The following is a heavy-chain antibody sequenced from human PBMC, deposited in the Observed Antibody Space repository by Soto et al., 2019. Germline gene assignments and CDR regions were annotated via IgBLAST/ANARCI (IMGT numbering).Heavy chain of an antibody. CDR1: GFTFNTYS. CDR2: IWYDGTQK. CDR3: ARAGGTTVTGLWHFDS. J-gene: IGHJ4*02. D-gene: IGHD4-17*01. Sequence: LRLSCEASGFTFNTYSMHWVRQPPGKGLEWLAAIWYDGTQKYYADSVKGRFIISRDNSKKTPYLELNSLRAEDTAVYYCARAGGTTVTGLWHFDSWGQGTLVTVSS. V-gene: IGHV3-33*01.